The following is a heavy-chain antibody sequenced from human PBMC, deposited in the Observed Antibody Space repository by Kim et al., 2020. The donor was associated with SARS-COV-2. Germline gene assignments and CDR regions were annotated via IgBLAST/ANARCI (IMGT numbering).Heavy chain of an antibody. D-gene: IGHD2-2*01. CDR1: GFTFGDYA. V-gene: IGHV3-49*04. CDR2: IRSKAYGGTT. J-gene: IGHJ4*02. Sequence: GGSLRLSCTASGFTFGDYAMSWVRQAPGKGLEWVGFIRSKAYGGTTEYAASVKGRFTISRDDSKSIAYLQMNSLKTEDTAVYYCTREWDIVVVPAAIDFDYWGQGTLVTVSS. CDR3: TREWDIVVVPAAIDFDY.